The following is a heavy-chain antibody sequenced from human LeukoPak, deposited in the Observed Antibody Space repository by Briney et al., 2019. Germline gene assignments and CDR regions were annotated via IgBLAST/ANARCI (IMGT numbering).Heavy chain of an antibody. V-gene: IGHV4-34*01. CDR2: INHSGST. J-gene: IGHJ4*02. D-gene: IGHD3-3*01. CDR1: GGSFSGYY. Sequence: SETLSLTCAVYGGSFSGYYWSWIRQPPGKGLEWIGEINHSGSTNYNPSLKSRVTISVDTSKNQLSLKLSSVTAADTAVYYCARPGTEYDFWSGYPYYFDYWGQGTLVTVSS. CDR3: ARPGTEYDFWSGYPYYFDY.